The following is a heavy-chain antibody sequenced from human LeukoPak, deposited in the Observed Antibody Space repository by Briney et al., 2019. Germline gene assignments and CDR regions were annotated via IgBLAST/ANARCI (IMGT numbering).Heavy chain of an antibody. Sequence: GGSLRLSCAASGFSFNTYGMHWVRQGPGKGLEWVAVISYDGSNKWYADSVKGRFTISRDNSKNTLYLQMNSLRPEDTAVYFCAKALRPLVVITPSLFDYWGQGTLVTVSP. CDR1: GFSFNTYG. D-gene: IGHD3-22*01. CDR3: AKALRPLVVITPSLFDY. J-gene: IGHJ4*02. CDR2: ISYDGSNK. V-gene: IGHV3-30*18.